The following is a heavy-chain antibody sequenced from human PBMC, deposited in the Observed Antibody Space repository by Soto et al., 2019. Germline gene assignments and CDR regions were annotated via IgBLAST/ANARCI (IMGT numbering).Heavy chain of an antibody. D-gene: IGHD3-10*01. CDR1: GGSSSSGGDY. Sequence: SETLSLTCTVSGGSSSSGGDYWSWIRQHPGKGLEWIGYINYSGSSNYNPSLKSRLTISVDTSKNQFSLKLSSVTAADTAVYYCGRVTPYYYGSGTPLGFDYWGQGTLVTVSS. CDR2: INYSGSS. CDR3: GRVTPYYYGSGTPLGFDY. J-gene: IGHJ4*02. V-gene: IGHV4-61*08.